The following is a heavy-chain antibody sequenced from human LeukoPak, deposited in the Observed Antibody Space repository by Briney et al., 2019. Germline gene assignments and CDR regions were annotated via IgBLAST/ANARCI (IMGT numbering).Heavy chain of an antibody. D-gene: IGHD3-10*01. J-gene: IGHJ4*02. CDR1: GFTFSDYW. Sequence: GGSLRLSCAASGFTFSDYWMHWVRQAPGKGLVWVSRIKNDGSETSYADSVKGRFTISRDNAKNTLFLQMNSLRAEDTAVYYCARESPALWFGDLWGQGTLVTVSS. CDR2: IKNDGSET. V-gene: IGHV3-74*01. CDR3: ARESPALWFGDL.